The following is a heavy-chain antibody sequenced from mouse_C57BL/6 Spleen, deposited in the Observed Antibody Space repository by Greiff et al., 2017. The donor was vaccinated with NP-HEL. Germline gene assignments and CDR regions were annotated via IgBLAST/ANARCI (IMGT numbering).Heavy chain of an antibody. D-gene: IGHD3-1*01. CDR2: INPSNGGT. CDR1: GYTFTSYW. CDR3: ARSGWDAYYFDY. Sequence: QVQLQQPGTELVKPGASVKLSCKASGYTFTSYWMHWVKQRPGQGLEWIGNINPSNGGTNYNEKFKSKATLTVDKSSSTAYMQLSSLTSEYSAVYYCARSGWDAYYFDYWGQGTTLTVSS. V-gene: IGHV1-53*01. J-gene: IGHJ2*01.